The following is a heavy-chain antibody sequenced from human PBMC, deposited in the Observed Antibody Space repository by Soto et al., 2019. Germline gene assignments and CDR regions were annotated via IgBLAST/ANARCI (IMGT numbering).Heavy chain of an antibody. D-gene: IGHD6-13*01. Sequence: ASVKVSCKASGYNFTSYGISWVRQAPGQGLEWMGWISAYNGNTNYAQKLQGRVTMTTDTSTSTAYMELRSLRSDDTAGYYGARDQGIYSSSWFYYYGMDVWGQGTTVTVSS. V-gene: IGHV1-18*01. CDR1: GYNFTSYG. CDR3: ARDQGIYSSSWFYYYGMDV. J-gene: IGHJ6*02. CDR2: ISAYNGNT.